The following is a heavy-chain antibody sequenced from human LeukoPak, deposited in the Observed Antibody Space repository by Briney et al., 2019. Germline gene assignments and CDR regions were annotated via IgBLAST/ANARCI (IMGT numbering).Heavy chain of an antibody. CDR2: ISSSGSTT. CDR3: EKEVGYETDSYYYHGMDF. D-gene: IGHD3-3*01. CDR1: GFTFSSYY. Sequence: GGSLRLSCAASGFTFSSYYMSWIRQAPGKGLEWVSYISSSGSTTYYADSVKGRFTISRDNSKNTLYLQMNSLRAEDTDGYYCEKEVGYETDSYYYHGMDFWGQGTMVTVSS. J-gene: IGHJ6*02. V-gene: IGHV3-11*01.